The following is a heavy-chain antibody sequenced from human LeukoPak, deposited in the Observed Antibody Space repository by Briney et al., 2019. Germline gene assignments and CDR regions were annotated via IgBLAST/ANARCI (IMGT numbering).Heavy chain of an antibody. CDR3: ARGDLWLGH. CDR1: GFILSSYW. CDR2: IKSDGSEE. Sequence: GGSLRLSRATSGFILSSYWMCWVRQAPGKGLEWVANIKSDGSEEYYGDSVKGRFTISRDNAKNSLYLQMNSLRVEDTAVYYCARGDLWLGHWGQGSLVTVSS. V-gene: IGHV3-7*01. D-gene: IGHD3-10*01. J-gene: IGHJ4*02.